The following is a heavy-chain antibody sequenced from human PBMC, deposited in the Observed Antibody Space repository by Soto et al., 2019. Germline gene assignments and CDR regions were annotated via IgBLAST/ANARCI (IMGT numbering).Heavy chain of an antibody. D-gene: IGHD2-2*01. V-gene: IGHV3-30*09. J-gene: IGHJ6*02. CDR3: ARDTVTSLTPYQGFYYYGMEV. CDR1: GFPFSSYT. CDR2: ISFDGSSK. Sequence: QGDLVESGGGVVEPGGSLTLSCTASGFPFSSYTMHWLRRAPGKGLEWVGIISFDGSSKYYADWFKGRIVISRDNSKDSLYLKMDTLRPDDTAIYYCARDTVTSLTPYQGFYYYGMEVWGQGTTVTVSS.